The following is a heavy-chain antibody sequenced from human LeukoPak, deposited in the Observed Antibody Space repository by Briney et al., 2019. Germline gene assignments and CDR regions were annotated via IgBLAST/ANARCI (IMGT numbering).Heavy chain of an antibody. CDR1: GFTFNSYA. Sequence: GGSLRLSCAASGFTFNSYALSWVCQAPGRGLEWVSGISVRGGSTYYADSVKGRFTISRDNSKNTLYLQMNSLRAEDTAVYYCAKDSSNIMGARLDYWGQGTLATVSS. CDR2: ISVRGGST. V-gene: IGHV3-23*01. D-gene: IGHD1-26*01. J-gene: IGHJ4*02. CDR3: AKDSSNIMGARLDY.